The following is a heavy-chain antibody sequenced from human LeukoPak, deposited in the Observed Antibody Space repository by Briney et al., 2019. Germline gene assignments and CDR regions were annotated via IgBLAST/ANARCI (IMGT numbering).Heavy chain of an antibody. CDR1: GFTFSSYD. V-gene: IGHV3-13*01. D-gene: IGHD2-2*01. J-gene: IGHJ6*02. CDR3: ARDLGLRYCSSTSCYPI. Sequence: GGSLRLSCAASGFTFSSYDMDWVRQAPGKGLEWVSAICTACYTYYPASVKAPFTISRQNAKNSFYLQIHSLRAGDTAVYYCARDLGLRYCSSTSCYPIWGQGTTVTVSS. CDR2: ICTACYT.